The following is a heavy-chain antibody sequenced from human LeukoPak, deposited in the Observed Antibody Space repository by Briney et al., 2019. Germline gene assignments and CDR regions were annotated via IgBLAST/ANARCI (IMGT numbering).Heavy chain of an antibody. CDR3: ARDRAREITMVRGVIIDYFDY. V-gene: IGHV1-69*04. D-gene: IGHD3-10*01. Sequence: ASVKVSCKASGGTFSSYAISWVRQAPGQGLEWTGRIIPILGIANYAQKFQGRVTITADKSTSTAYMELSSLRSDDTAVYYCARDRAREITMVRGVIIDYFDYWGQGTLVTVSS. CDR2: IIPILGIA. CDR1: GGTFSSYA. J-gene: IGHJ4*02.